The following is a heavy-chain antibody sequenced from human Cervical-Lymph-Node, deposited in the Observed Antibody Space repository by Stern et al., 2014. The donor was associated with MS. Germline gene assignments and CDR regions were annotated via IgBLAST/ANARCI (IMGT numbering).Heavy chain of an antibody. D-gene: IGHD3/OR15-3a*01. CDR1: GFTFSSYG. Sequence: DQLVESGGGVVQPGRSLRLSCAASGFTFSSYGMHWVRQAPGKGLEWVAVISYDGSNKYYADSVKGRFTISRDNSKNTLYLQMNSLRAEDTAVYYCAKDHMIFGVVIADIDYWGQGTLDTVSS. CDR2: ISYDGSNK. J-gene: IGHJ4*02. CDR3: AKDHMIFGVVIADIDY. V-gene: IGHV3-30*18.